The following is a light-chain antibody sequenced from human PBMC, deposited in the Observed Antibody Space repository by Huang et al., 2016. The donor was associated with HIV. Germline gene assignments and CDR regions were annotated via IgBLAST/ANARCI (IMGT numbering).Light chain of an antibody. Sequence: DIQMTQSPSTLSASVGDRVTITCRASQSISSWLAWYPQKPGKAPKLLIYDASSLESGVPSRFSGSGSGTEFTLTISSLQPDNFATYYCQQYNSYPITFGQGTRLEMK. V-gene: IGKV1-5*01. CDR3: QQYNSYPIT. J-gene: IGKJ5*01. CDR2: DAS. CDR1: QSISSW.